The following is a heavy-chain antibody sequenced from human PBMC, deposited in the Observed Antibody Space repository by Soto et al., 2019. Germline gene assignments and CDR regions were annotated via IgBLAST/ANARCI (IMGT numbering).Heavy chain of an antibody. V-gene: IGHV1-3*01. CDR2: INAGNGDT. J-gene: IGHJ5*02. Sequence: QVQLVQSGAEMKKPGASVKVSCRTSGYSFTDYAIHWVRQATGQRLEWMGWINAGNGDTQYSEKFQGRVTATRDTSASTVYLEVSSLRSEDTAVYYCARDEGPGRGNSWYVHWGQGTLVAVSS. CDR3: ARDEGPGRGNSWYVH. CDR1: GYSFTDYA.